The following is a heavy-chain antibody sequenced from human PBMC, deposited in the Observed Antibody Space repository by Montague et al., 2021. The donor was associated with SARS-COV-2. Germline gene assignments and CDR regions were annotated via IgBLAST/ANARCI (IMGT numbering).Heavy chain of an antibody. CDR3: ARIVSVVVTGDIPQGYDYGLDV. D-gene: IGHD3-22*01. V-gene: IGHV2-70*11. Sequence: PALVKPTQTLTLTCTFSGFSLSTSGMSVTWIRQPPGKALEWLARIDWDNDKYYSTSLKTRLTISKDTSKNQVVLTVTNVDPFDTATYYCARIVSVVVTGDIPQGYDYGLDVWGQGTTVIVSS. J-gene: IGHJ6*02. CDR1: GFSLSTSGMS. CDR2: IDWDNDK.